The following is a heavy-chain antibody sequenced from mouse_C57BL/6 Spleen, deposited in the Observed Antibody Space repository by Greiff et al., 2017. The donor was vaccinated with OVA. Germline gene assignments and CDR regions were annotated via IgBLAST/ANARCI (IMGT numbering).Heavy chain of an antibody. J-gene: IGHJ4*01. V-gene: IGHV1-69*01. CDR1: GYTFTSYW. CDR3: ARSATVVARDAMDY. CDR2: IDPSDSYT. Sequence: VQLQQSGAELVMPGASVKLSCKASGYTFTSYWMHWVKQRPGQGLEWIGEIDPSDSYTNYNQKFKGKSTLTVDKSSSTAYMQLSSLTSEDSAVYYCARSATVVARDAMDYWGQGTSVTVSS. D-gene: IGHD1-1*01.